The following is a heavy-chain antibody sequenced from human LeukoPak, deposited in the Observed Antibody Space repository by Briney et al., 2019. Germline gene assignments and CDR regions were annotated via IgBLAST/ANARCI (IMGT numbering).Heavy chain of an antibody. Sequence: GGSLRLSCAASGFTFDDYAMHWARQAPGKGLEWVSGISWNSGSIGYADSVKGRFTISRDNAKNSLYLQMNSLRAEDTALYYCAKETIVVVPAALGRSYGMDVWGQGTTVTVSS. CDR1: GFTFDDYA. V-gene: IGHV3-9*01. D-gene: IGHD2-2*01. J-gene: IGHJ6*02. CDR2: ISWNSGSI. CDR3: AKETIVVVPAALGRSYGMDV.